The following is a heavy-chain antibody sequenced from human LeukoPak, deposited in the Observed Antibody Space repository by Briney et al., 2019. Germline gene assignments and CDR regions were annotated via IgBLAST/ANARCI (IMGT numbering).Heavy chain of an antibody. D-gene: IGHD3-10*01. V-gene: IGHV3-48*03. CDR2: ISSSGNTI. J-gene: IGHJ5*02. Sequence: GGSLRLSCAASEFTFTSYELNWVRQAPGKGLEWVSYISSSGNTISYADSVKGRFTISRDNAKNSLYLQMNSLRAEDTAVYYCARVSMIRGVTSWFDPWGQGTLVTVSS. CDR1: EFTFTSYE. CDR3: ARVSMIRGVTSWFDP.